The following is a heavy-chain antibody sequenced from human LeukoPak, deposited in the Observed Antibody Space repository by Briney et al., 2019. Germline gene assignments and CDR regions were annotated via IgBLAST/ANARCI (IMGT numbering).Heavy chain of an antibody. CDR2: ISHSSRTI. D-gene: IGHD4-17*01. V-gene: IGHV3-48*01. CDR3: ARDRLHYGEYEKTFDY. J-gene: IGHJ4*02. Sequence: GGSLRLSCAASGFTFSSYSMNWARQAPGKGLEWVSHISHSSRTIYYADSVKGRFTISRDNAKNSLYPQMNSLRAEDSAVYYYARDRLHYGEYEKTFDYWGQGTLVTVSS. CDR1: GFTFSSYS.